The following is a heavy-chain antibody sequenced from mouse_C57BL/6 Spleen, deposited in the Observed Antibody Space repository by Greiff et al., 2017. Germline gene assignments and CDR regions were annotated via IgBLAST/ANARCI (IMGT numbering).Heavy chain of an antibody. Sequence: VKLMESGAELARPGASVKLSCKASGYTFTSYGISWVKQRTGQGLEWIGEIYPRSGNTYYNEKFKGKATLTADKSSSTAYMELRSLTSEDSAVYFCARGGYGNDYWGQGTTLTVSS. J-gene: IGHJ2*01. CDR3: ARGGYGNDY. CDR2: IYPRSGNT. V-gene: IGHV1-81*01. D-gene: IGHD2-2*01. CDR1: GYTFTSYG.